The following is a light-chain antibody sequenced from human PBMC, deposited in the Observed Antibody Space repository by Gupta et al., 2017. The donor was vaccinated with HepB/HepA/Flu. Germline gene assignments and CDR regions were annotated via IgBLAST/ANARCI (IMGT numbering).Light chain of an antibody. CDR3: QQRSNWPPLT. V-gene: IGKV3-11*01. CDR2: DAS. CDR1: QSVSSY. Sequence: EIVLTQSLAPLSLSPGERATLSCRASQSVSSYLAWYQQKPGQAPKLLIYDASNRATGIPARFSGSGSGTDFTLTISSLEPEDFAVYYCQQRSNWPPLTFGGGTKVEIK. J-gene: IGKJ4*01.